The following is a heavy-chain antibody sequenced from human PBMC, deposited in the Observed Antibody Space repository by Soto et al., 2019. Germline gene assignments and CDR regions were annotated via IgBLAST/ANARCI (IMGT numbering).Heavy chain of an antibody. CDR1: GGTFTSYA. V-gene: IGHV1-69*01. J-gene: IGHJ4*02. CDR3: ARDSSDYGEPPYFDY. D-gene: IGHD3-16*01. CDR2: IIPIFGTA. Sequence: QVQLVLSGAEVEKPGSSVMLSCKAYGGTFTSYASSWVRQAPGQGLEWMGGIIPIFGTANYAQKFQGRVTITADESTSTAYMERTSLRLEDTGVYYCARDSSDYGEPPYFDYWGPGTLVTVSS.